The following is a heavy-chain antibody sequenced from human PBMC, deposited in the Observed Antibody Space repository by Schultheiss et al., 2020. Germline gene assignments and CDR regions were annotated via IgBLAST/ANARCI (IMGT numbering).Heavy chain of an antibody. CDR2: IWYDGSNK. Sequence: GESLKISCAASGFTFSSYGMHWVRQAPGKGLEWVAVIWYDGSNKYYADSVKGRFTISRDNSRNTLFLQMNSLRAEDTAVYYCARDQGIAARPSWDYGMDVWGQGTTVTVSS. V-gene: IGHV3-33*01. CDR3: ARDQGIAARPSWDYGMDV. CDR1: GFTFSSYG. J-gene: IGHJ6*02. D-gene: IGHD6-6*01.